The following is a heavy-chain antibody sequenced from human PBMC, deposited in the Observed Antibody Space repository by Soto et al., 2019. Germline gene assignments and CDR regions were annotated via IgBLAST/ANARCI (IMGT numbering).Heavy chain of an antibody. D-gene: IGHD3-22*01. Sequence: QVQLQESGPGLVKPSQTLSLTCTVSGGSISSGGYYWSWIRQHPGKGLEWIGYIYYSGSTYYNPSLKSRVTISVDTSKNQFTLKLSSVTAADTAVYYCARDSSGYTRWYCDLWGRGTLVTVSS. CDR3: ARDSSGYTRWYCDL. CDR1: GGSISSGGYY. V-gene: IGHV4-31*03. CDR2: IYYSGST. J-gene: IGHJ2*01.